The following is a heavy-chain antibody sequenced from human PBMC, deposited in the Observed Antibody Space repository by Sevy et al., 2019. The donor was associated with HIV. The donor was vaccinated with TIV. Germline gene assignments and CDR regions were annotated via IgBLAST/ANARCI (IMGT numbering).Heavy chain of an antibody. CDR3: ARDAGYSTDWYPSDY. CDR1: EFMFSTYA. J-gene: IGHJ4*02. D-gene: IGHD6-19*01. CDR2: ISYDGSRN. V-gene: IGHV3-30-3*01. Sequence: GGSLRLSCAASEFMFSTYAMHWVRQAPGKGREWVAVISYDGSRNYYADSVKGRLTISRYNSKNTLFLQMNSLRLEDTAFYYCARDAGYSTDWYPSDYWGQGTLVTVSS.